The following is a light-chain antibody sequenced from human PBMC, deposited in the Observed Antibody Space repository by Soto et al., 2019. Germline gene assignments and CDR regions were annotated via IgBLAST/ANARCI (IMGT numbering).Light chain of an antibody. Sequence: DIQMTQSPSSLSASVGDRVTITCRASQSISSYLNWYQQKPGKAPKLLIYAASRLQSGVPSRFSGSGSGTDFTITISSLQPEDFATYYCQQSYITPWTFGQGTKVEIK. V-gene: IGKV1-39*01. J-gene: IGKJ1*01. CDR2: AAS. CDR3: QQSYITPWT. CDR1: QSISSY.